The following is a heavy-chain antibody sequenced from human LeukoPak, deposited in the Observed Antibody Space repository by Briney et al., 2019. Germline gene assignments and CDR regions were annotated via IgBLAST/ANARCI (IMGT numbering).Heavy chain of an antibody. J-gene: IGHJ4*02. CDR1: GFTFSSYS. D-gene: IGHD3-10*01. V-gene: IGHV3-21*01. CDR3: ARVGMVRDPSDY. CDR2: ISSSSSSYI. Sequence: GGSLRLSCAASGFTFSSYSMNWVRQAPGKGLEWVSSISSSSSSYIYYADSVKGRFTISRDNAKNSLYLQMNSLRAEDTAVYYCARVGMVRDPSDYWGQGTLVTVSS.